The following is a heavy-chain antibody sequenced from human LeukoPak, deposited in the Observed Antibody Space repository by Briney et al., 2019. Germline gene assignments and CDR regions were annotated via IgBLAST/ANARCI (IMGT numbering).Heavy chain of an antibody. J-gene: IGHJ4*02. CDR2: ISGSGGST. CDR1: GFTFSSYA. V-gene: IGHV3-23*01. CDR3: ATIAAAGPMGSVVDY. D-gene: IGHD6-13*01. Sequence: PGGSLRLSCAASGFTFSSYAMSWVRQAPGKGLEWVSAISGSGGSTYYADSVKGRFTISRDNSKNTLYLQMNSLRAEGTAVYYCATIAAAGPMGSVVDYWGQGTLVTVSS.